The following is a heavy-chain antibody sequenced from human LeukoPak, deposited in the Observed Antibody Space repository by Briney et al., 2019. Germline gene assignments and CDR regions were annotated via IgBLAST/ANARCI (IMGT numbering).Heavy chain of an antibody. CDR2: ISSSSSDI. D-gene: IGHD3-3*01. J-gene: IGHJ4*02. Sequence: SGGSLRLSCTASGFTFRTHTMNWVRQAPGKGLEWVSCISSSSSDISYADSVKGRFTISRDNAKNSLYLHMSSLRAEDTAVYYCARVPGGLEWADFDYWGQGTLVTVSS. V-gene: IGHV3-21*01. CDR3: ARVPGGLEWADFDY. CDR1: GFTFRTHT.